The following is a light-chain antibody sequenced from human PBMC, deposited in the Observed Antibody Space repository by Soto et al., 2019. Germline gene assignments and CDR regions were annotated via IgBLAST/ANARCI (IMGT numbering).Light chain of an antibody. CDR1: QSVSSSY. J-gene: IGKJ5*01. CDR3: QQYGSSLIT. CDR2: DAS. Sequence: ERVLTPSPATLSLSTGERATLSCGASQSVSSSYLAWYQQKPGLAPRLLIYDASSRATGIPDRFSGSGSGTDFTLTISRLEPEDFAVYYCQQYGSSLITFGQGTRLEIK. V-gene: IGKV3D-20*01.